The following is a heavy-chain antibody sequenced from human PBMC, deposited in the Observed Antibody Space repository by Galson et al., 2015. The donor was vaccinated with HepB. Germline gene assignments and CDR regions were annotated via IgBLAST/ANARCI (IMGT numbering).Heavy chain of an antibody. Sequence: SVKVSCKASGYTFTGYYMHWVRQAPGQGLEWMGWINPNSGGTNYAQKFQGRVTMTRDTSISTAYMELSRLRSDDTAVYYCARSNWNDVWFFDYWGQGTLVTVSS. V-gene: IGHV1-2*02. CDR1: GYTFTGYY. J-gene: IGHJ4*02. D-gene: IGHD1-20*01. CDR3: ARSNWNDVWFFDY. CDR2: INPNSGGT.